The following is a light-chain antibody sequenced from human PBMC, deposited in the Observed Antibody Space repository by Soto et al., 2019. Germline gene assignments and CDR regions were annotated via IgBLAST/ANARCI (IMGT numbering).Light chain of an antibody. CDR3: AAWDDSLSGRVV. V-gene: IGLV1-47*02. CDR2: SNN. Sequence: QSVLTQPPSASGTPGQRVTISCSGSSSNIGSNYVYWYQQLPGTAPKLLIYSNNQQPSGVPDRFSGSKSGTSASLAISGLRSEDEADYYCAAWDDSLSGRVVFGGGTKLTVL. CDR1: SSNIGSNY. J-gene: IGLJ2*01.